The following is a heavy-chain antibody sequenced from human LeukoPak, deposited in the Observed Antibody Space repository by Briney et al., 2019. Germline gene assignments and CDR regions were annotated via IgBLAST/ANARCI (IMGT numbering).Heavy chain of an antibody. V-gene: IGHV1-2*02. CDR1: GYIFTGYY. J-gene: IGHJ6*03. CDR3: ARDREASYYYGSGRYYYYYMDV. Sequence: ASVKVSCKASGYIFTGYYMHWVRQAPGQGLEWMGWINPNSGGTNYAQKFQGRVTMTRDTSISTAYMELSRLRSDDTAVYYCARDREASYYYGSGRYYYYYMDVWGKGTTVTISS. D-gene: IGHD3-10*01. CDR2: INPNSGGT.